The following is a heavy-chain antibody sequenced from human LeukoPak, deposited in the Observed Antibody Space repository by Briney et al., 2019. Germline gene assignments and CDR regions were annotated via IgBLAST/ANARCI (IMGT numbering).Heavy chain of an antibody. CDR2: ISYSGST. D-gene: IGHD1-7*01. CDR1: GGSISSNY. Sequence: SETLSLTCTVSGGSISSNYWSWIRHPPGKGLEWIGYISYSGSTNYNPSLKSRVSISVETSKNQFSLKLSSVTAADTAVYYCARGNWNYASFWFDPWGQGTLVTVSS. V-gene: IGHV4-59*01. J-gene: IGHJ5*02. CDR3: ARGNWNYASFWFDP.